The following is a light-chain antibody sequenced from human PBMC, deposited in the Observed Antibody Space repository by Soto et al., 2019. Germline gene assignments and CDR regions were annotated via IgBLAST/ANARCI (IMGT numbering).Light chain of an antibody. CDR2: GAS. CDR3: QHHNSYSQT. J-gene: IGKJ1*01. CDR1: QSIRDY. Sequence: DIQLTQSPPTLSASVGDRVTITCRTSQSIRDYLAWYQQLPGKAPKLLIYGASSLQSGVPSRFSGSGFGTEFRLTIRSLQPDDFATYFCQHHNSYSQTFGQGTKVEIK. V-gene: IGKV1-5*01.